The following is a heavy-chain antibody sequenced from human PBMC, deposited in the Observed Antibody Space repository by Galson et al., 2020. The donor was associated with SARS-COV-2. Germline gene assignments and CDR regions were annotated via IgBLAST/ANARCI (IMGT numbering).Heavy chain of an antibody. CDR3: ARAGGSALQGYYYYGMDV. CDR2: ISSSSSHI. D-gene: IGHD6-6*01. V-gene: IGHV3-21*01. CDR1: GFTFSSYS. J-gene: IGHJ6*02. Sequence: NSGGSLRLSCAASGFTFSSYSMNWVRQAPGKGLEWVSSISSSSSHIYYADSVKGRFTISRDNAKNALYLQMNSLGAEDTAVYYCARAGGSALQGYYYYGMDVWGQGTTVTVSS.